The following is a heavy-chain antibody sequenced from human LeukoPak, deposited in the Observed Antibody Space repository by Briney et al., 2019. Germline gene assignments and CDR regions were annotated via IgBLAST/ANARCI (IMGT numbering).Heavy chain of an antibody. CDR3: AKSDRVVPAAMVY. D-gene: IGHD2-2*01. CDR2: IKQDGSEK. CDR1: GFTFSSYW. J-gene: IGHJ4*02. V-gene: IGHV3-7*03. Sequence: GGSLRLSCAASGFTFSSYWMSWVRQAPGKGLEWVANIKQDGSEKYYVDSVKGRFTISRDNAKNSLYLQMNSLRAEDTAVYYCAKSDRVVPAAMVYWGQGTLVTVSS.